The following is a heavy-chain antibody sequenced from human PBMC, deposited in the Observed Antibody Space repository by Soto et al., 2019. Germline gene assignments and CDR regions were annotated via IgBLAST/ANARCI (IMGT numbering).Heavy chain of an antibody. J-gene: IGHJ6*02. CDR1: GVSISGSRYY. D-gene: IGHD1-26*01. CDR2: IYYSGST. V-gene: IGHV4-39*01. Sequence: SETLSLTCTVSGVSISGSRYYWGWIRQPPGRGLEWIGNIYYSGSTYYTPAPKSRVTLSVDTSKNQFSLNLNSVTAADTAVYYCARGGIPPSGYGIAYAMDVWGQGTTVTVSS. CDR3: ARGGIPPSGYGIAYAMDV.